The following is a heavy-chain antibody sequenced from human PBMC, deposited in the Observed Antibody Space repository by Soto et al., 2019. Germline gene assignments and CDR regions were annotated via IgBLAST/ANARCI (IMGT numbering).Heavy chain of an antibody. CDR2: IIPVFGTT. V-gene: IGHV1-69*01. CDR1: GGLFSSFA. Sequence: QEKLVQSGAEVKKPGSSMKISCKASGGLFSSFAISWVRQAPGQGLEWMGGIIPVFGTTNYAQKFQDRVTITADESTNTAYMELSNLRFEDTASYCCAMGGGPYVWFNEFWGQGTLVTVSS. D-gene: IGHD3-10*02. CDR3: AMGGGPYVWFNEF. J-gene: IGHJ4*02.